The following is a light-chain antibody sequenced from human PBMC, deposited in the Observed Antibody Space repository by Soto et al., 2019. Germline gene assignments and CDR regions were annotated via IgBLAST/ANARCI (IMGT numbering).Light chain of an antibody. CDR3: QQLNSYPFT. J-gene: IGKJ3*01. V-gene: IGKV1-9*01. CDR1: QGISSY. CDR2: AAS. Sequence: DIQLTQSPSFLSASVGDRVTITCRASQGISSYLAWYQQKPGKAPKLLIYAASTLQGGVPSRFSGSGSGTEFTRSISSLQPEDFATYDCQQLNSYPFTFGPGTKVDIK.